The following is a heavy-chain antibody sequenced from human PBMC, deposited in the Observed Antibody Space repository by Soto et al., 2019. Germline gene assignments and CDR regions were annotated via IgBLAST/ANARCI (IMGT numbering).Heavy chain of an antibody. D-gene: IGHD2-15*01. CDR3: ARGELSCDY. V-gene: IGHV3-30-3*01. J-gene: IGHJ4*02. Sequence: PGGSLRLSCAASGFTFSSYAMHWVRQAPGKGLEWVAVISYDGSNKYYADSVKGRFTISRDNSKNTLYLQMNSLRAEDTAVYYCARGELSCDYWGQRTLVTVS. CDR2: ISYDGSNK. CDR1: GFTFSSYA.